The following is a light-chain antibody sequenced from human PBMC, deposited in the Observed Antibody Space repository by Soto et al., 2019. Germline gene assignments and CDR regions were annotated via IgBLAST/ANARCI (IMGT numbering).Light chain of an antibody. J-gene: IGLJ3*02. V-gene: IGLV1-44*01. CDR1: SSNIGSNT. CDR3: AAWDDSLNGWV. CDR2: SNN. Sequence: HPPSSSGTPWQRVTISCSGSSSNIGSNTVNWYQQLPGTAPKLLIYSNNQRPSGVPDRFSGSKSGTSASLAISGLQSEDEADYYCAAWDDSLNGWVFGGGTKVTVL.